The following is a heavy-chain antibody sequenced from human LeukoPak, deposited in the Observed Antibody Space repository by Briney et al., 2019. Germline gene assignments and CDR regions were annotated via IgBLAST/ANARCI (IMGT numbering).Heavy chain of an antibody. J-gene: IGHJ4*02. CDR2: IYHSGST. CDR1: GGSISSSNW. V-gene: IGHV4-4*02. D-gene: IGHD6-13*01. Sequence: PSGTLSLTCAVSGGSISSSNWWSWVRQPPGKGLEWIGEIYHSGSTYYNPSLKSRVTISVDTSKNQFSLKLSSVTAADTAVYYCARDADSSSWYRIYWGQGTLVTVSS. CDR3: ARDADSSSWYRIY.